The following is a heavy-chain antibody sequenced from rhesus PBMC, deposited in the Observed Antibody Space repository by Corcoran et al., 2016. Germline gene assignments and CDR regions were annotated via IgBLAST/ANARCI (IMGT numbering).Heavy chain of an antibody. CDR1: GGSISGYY. CDR2: ISYDGSKK. V-gene: IGHV3-54*01. Sequence: VQLEESGPGLVKPSETLSPTCAVSGGSISGYYWTWIRQPPGEGRGWVAVISYDGSKKYYADSVKDRFTISRDKSKNMLYLQMNNLKLEDTAVYYCARGGGYSGYEGDAFDFWGQGLRVTVSS. D-gene: IGHD5-42*01. CDR3: ARGGGYSGYEGDAFDF. J-gene: IGHJ3*01.